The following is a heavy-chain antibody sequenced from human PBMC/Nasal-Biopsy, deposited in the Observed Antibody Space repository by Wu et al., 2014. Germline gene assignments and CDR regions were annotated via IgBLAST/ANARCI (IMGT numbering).Heavy chain of an antibody. J-gene: IGHJ3*02. CDR1: GGSISSSSYY. CDR2: IYYSGST. D-gene: IGHD3-16*01. V-gene: IGHV4-39*01. Sequence: TLSLTCTVSGGSISSSSYYWGWIRQPPGKGLEWIGSIYYSGSTYYNPSLKSRVTISVDTSKNQFSLKLSSVTAADTAVYYCARHAETYYDYVWAPGGSAFDILGQGQWSPSLQ. CDR3: ARHAETYYDYVWAPGGSAFDI.